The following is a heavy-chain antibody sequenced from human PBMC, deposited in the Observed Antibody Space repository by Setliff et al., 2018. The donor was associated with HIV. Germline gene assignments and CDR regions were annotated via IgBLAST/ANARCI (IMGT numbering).Heavy chain of an antibody. Sequence: ASVKVSCKASGYTFTGYYMHWVRQAPGQGLEWMGWINPNSGGTNYAQKFQGRVTMTRDTSISTAYMELSRLRSDDTAVYYCARSDDSSGYYRVVDAFDIWGQGTMVTVS. CDR3: ARSDDSSGYYRVVDAFDI. V-gene: IGHV1-2*02. J-gene: IGHJ3*02. CDR1: GYTFTGYY. D-gene: IGHD3-22*01. CDR2: INPNSGGT.